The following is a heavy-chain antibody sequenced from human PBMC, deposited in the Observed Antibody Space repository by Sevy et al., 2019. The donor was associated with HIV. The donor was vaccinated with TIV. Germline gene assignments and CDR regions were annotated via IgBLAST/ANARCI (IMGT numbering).Heavy chain of an antibody. J-gene: IGHJ3*02. V-gene: IGHV3-33*01. CDR1: GFTFSSYG. CDR3: AALTMIVVVNDASDI. D-gene: IGHD3-22*01. Sequence: GGFLRLSCAASGFTFSSYGMHWVRQAPGKGLEWVAVIWYDGSNKYYADSVKGRFTISRDNSKNTLYLQMNSLRAEDTAVYYCAALTMIVVVNDASDIWGQGTMVTVSS. CDR2: IWYDGSNK.